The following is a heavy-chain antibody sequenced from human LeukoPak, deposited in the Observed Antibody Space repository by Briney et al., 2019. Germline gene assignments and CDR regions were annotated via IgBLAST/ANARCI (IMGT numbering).Heavy chain of an antibody. D-gene: IGHD2-15*01. CDR2: INHSGST. CDR3: ARGEDIVVVVAATRKYFDY. V-gene: IGHV4-34*01. CDR1: GGSFSGYY. Sequence: SETLSLTCAVYGGSFSGYYWSWLRQPPGKGLEWIGEINHSGSTNYNPSLKSRVTISVDTSKNQFSLKLSSVTAADTAVYYCARGEDIVVVVAATRKYFDYWGQGTLVTVSS. J-gene: IGHJ4*02.